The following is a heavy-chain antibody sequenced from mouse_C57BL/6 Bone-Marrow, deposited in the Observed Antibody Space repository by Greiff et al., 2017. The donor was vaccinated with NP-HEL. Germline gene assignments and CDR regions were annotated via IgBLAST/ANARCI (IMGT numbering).Heavy chain of an antibody. CDR1: GYTFTSYW. CDR3: APYYYGSRRGWYFEV. D-gene: IGHD1-1*01. Sequence: QVQLQQPGAELVRPGTSVKLSCKASGYTFTSYWMHWVKQRPGQGLEWIGVIDPSDSYTNYNQKFKGKATLTVDTSSSTAYMQLSSLTSEDSAVYYCAPYYYGSRRGWYFEVWGTGTTVTVSS. CDR2: IDPSDSYT. J-gene: IGHJ1*03. V-gene: IGHV1-59*01.